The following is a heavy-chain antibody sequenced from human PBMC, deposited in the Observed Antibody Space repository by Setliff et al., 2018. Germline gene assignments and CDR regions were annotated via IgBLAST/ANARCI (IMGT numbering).Heavy chain of an antibody. D-gene: IGHD1-1*01. CDR1: GGSISTYY. J-gene: IGHJ5*02. Sequence: SETLSLTCTVSGGSISTYYWSWIRQPPGKGLELIGYLYHTGNTNYNPSLKSRVTISVDTSKNQFSLKLSSVTAADTAVYFCARDRMEGGFDPRGQGTLVTVSS. CDR2: LYHTGNT. V-gene: IGHV4-59*01. CDR3: ARDRMEGGFDP.